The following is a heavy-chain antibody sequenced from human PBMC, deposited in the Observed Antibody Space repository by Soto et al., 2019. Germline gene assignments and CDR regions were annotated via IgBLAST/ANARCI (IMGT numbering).Heavy chain of an antibody. CDR1: GFAFYGFA. Sequence: PGGSLRLSCSASGFAFYGFAMHWVRQAPGKGLEYVAAISSNGGSIYYVDSVKGRFTISRDNSKSTLYLQMSSLRPEDTAVYYCAKTRPDFYGSGPYYYGMDVWGQGTTVTVSS. D-gene: IGHD3-10*01. V-gene: IGHV3-64D*06. CDR2: ISSNGGSI. CDR3: AKTRPDFYGSGPYYYGMDV. J-gene: IGHJ6*02.